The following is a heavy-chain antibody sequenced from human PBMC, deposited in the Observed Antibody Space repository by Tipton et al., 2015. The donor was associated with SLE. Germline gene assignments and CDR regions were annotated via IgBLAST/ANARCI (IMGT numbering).Heavy chain of an antibody. J-gene: IGHJ6*04. CDR1: GGSISSYY. Sequence: TLSLTCTVSGGSISSYYWSWIRQPPGKGLEWIGYIYTSGSTNYNPSLQSRVTISVDTSKNQFSLKLSSVTAADTAVYYCARDLWGGSSLIVWGKGTTVTVSS. D-gene: IGHD1-26*01. CDR3: ARDLWGGSSLIV. CDR2: IYTSGST. V-gene: IGHV4-4*08.